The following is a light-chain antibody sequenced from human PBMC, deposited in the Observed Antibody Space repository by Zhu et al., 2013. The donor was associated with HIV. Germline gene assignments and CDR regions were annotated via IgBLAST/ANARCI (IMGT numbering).Light chain of an antibody. Sequence: SYVLTQPPSVSVAPGETARITCGGNNIDSKSVHWYQQRPGQAPVLVVYDDRDRPSGIPERFSGSNSENXATLTISRVEVGDEADYYCQLWDSSSHVVFGGGTKLTVL. J-gene: IGLJ2*01. CDR2: DDR. CDR1: NIDSKS. CDR3: QLWDSSSHVV. V-gene: IGLV3-21*02.